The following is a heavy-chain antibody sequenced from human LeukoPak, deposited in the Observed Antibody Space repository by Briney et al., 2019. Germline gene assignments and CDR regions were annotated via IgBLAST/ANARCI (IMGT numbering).Heavy chain of an antibody. CDR3: ARDLATAMVYYYYGMDV. J-gene: IGHJ6*02. CDR1: GYTFTNYG. V-gene: IGHV1-18*04. Sequence: ASIKVSCKASGYTFTNYGFSWVRQAPGQGLEWMGWISTYSGNTNYAQQLQGRVTMTSDTSTSTVYMELRSLRSDDTAVYYCARDLATAMVYYYYGMDVWGQGTTVTVSS. D-gene: IGHD5-18*01. CDR2: ISTYSGNT.